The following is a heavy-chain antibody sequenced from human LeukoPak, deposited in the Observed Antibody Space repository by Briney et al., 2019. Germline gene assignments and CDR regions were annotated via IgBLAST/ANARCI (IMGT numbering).Heavy chain of an antibody. D-gene: IGHD3-22*01. V-gene: IGHV3-30*18. Sequence: GGSLRLSCAASGFTFSSYGMHWVRQAPGKGLEWVAVISYDGSNKYYADSVKGRFTISRDNSKNTLYLQMNSLRAEDTAVYYCAKDYDSSGYYHYFDYWGRGTLVTVSS. CDR3: AKDYDSSGYYHYFDY. CDR1: GFTFSSYG. J-gene: IGHJ4*02. CDR2: ISYDGSNK.